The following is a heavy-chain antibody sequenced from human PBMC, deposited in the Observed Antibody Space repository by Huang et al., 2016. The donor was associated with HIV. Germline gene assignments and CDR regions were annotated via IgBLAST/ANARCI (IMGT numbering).Heavy chain of an antibody. V-gene: IGHV4-34*01. Sequence: QVRLDPWGAGLLKPSETLTLSCAVYGDSLSGFFWGWISQSPGKGLEWIGEITQSGKTNYNPSLKSRMTIAMDTSKNQFSLKLRSVTSNDTSTYFCARGRGTSWSFFDTWGQG. CDR1: GDSLSGFF. D-gene: IGHD6-13*01. CDR3: ARGRGTSWSFFDT. CDR2: ITQSGKT. J-gene: IGHJ5*02.